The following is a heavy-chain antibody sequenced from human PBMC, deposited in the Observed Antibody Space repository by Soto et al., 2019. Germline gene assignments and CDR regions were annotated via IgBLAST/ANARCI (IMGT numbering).Heavy chain of an antibody. J-gene: IGHJ6*02. D-gene: IGHD2-21*02. CDR2: IYTSGST. CDR1: GGSISSYY. V-gene: IGHV4-4*07. CDR3: ARDMPLGSGVTAISLDYYGMDV. Sequence: QVQLQESGPGLVKPSETLSLTCTVSGGSISSYYWSWIRQPAGKGLEWIGRIYTSGSTNYNPSLKSRVTMSVDTSKNQFSLKLSSVTAADTAVYYCARDMPLGSGVTAISLDYYGMDVWGQGTTVTVSS.